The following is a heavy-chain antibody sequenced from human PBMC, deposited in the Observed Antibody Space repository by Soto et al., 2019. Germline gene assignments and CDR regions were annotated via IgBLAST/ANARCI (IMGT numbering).Heavy chain of an antibody. CDR3: AYSPGWYRHDV. CDR1: GDSISSSKW. CDR2: TLHSGST. V-gene: IGHV4-4*02. D-gene: IGHD6-19*01. Sequence: QVQLQESGPGLVKPSATLSLTCAVSGDSISSSKWWTWVRQPPGKWLEWIGDTLHSGSTNYNPSLKSRIIRSVDKSKYPFSLELTSVTAADTDVYYGAYSPGWYRHDVWGQGTWVIVSP. J-gene: IGHJ3*01.